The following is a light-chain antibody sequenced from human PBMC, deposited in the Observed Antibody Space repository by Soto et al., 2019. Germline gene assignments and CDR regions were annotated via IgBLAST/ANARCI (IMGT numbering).Light chain of an antibody. CDR2: DVT. J-gene: IGLJ2*01. CDR1: SSHIDDYKY. Sequence: QSALTQPRSVSGSPGQSVTVSCTGTSSHIDDYKYVSWYQHHPGKAPRLMVYDVTERPSGVPDRFSGSRSGNTASLTISGLQSEDEADYYCCSYAGSYTWVFGGGTQLTVL. CDR3: CSYAGSYTWV. V-gene: IGLV2-11*01.